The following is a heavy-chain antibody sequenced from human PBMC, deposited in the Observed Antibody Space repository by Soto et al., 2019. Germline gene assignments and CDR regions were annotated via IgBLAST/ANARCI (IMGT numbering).Heavy chain of an antibody. CDR2: ISGSGTNI. CDR1: GFTFSSYA. CDR3: ARDGDVNTGFGKDY. V-gene: IGHV3-23*01. D-gene: IGHD3-16*01. J-gene: IGHJ4*02. Sequence: EVQLLESGGGFAQPGGSLRLSCAASGFTFSSYAMHWVRQAPGRGLEWVSTISGSGTNIYYADSVQGRFTISRDNSQNTLFLQMTSLSAEDTAMYYCARDGDVNTGFGKDYWGQGTLVTVSS.